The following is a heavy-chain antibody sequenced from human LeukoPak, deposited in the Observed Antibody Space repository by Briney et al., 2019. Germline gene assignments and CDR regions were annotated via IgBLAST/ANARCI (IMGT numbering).Heavy chain of an antibody. CDR1: GFTFSNHW. CDR3: ARETVTTDY. D-gene: IGHD4-17*01. CDR2: ISSSSSTI. J-gene: IGHJ4*02. Sequence: GGSLRLSCAASGFTFSNHWMTWVRQAPGKGLEWVSYISSSSSTIYYADSVKGRFTISRDNAKNSLYLQMNSLRAEDTAVYYCARETVTTDYWGQGTLVTVSS. V-gene: IGHV3-48*01.